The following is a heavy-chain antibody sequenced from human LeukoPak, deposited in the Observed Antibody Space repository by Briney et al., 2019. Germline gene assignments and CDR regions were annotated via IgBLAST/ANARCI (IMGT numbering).Heavy chain of an antibody. D-gene: IGHD1-26*01. CDR2: IYYSGST. Sequence: PSETLSLTCTVSGGSISSGGYYWSWIRQHPGKGLEWIGYIYYSGSTYYNPSFKSRVTISVDTSKNQFSLKLSSVTAADTAVYYCARVGERWFDPWGQGTLVTVSS. V-gene: IGHV4-31*03. J-gene: IGHJ5*02. CDR3: ARVGERWFDP. CDR1: GGSISSGGYY.